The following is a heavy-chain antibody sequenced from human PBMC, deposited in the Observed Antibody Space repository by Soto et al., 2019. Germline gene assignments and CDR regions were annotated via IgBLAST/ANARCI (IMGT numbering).Heavy chain of an antibody. CDR3: ARDKPRGDGYNFSIWGLKY. J-gene: IGHJ4*02. V-gene: IGHV3-21*01. CDR2: ISSSSSYI. Sequence: EVQLVESGGGLVKPGGSLRLSCAASGFTFSSYSMNWVRQAPGKGLEWVSSISSSSSYIYYADSVKGRFTISRDNAKNXLXQQMNSLRAEDTAVYYCARDKPRGDGYNFSIWGLKYWGQGTLVTVSS. D-gene: IGHD5-12*01. CDR1: GFTFSSYS.